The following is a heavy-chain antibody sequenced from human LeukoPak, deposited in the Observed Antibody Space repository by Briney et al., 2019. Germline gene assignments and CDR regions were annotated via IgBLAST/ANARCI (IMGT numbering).Heavy chain of an antibody. D-gene: IGHD3-10*01. CDR2: MHYSGNT. Sequence: PSETLSLTCTVSGGSINISDYYWGWIRQPPGKGLEWIGCMHYSGNTYYNPSLRSRVTISVDTSENQFSLKVRSVTAADTAVYYCARHKPTGSYPLELWGQGTLVTVSS. J-gene: IGHJ4*02. V-gene: IGHV4-39*01. CDR1: GGSINISDYY. CDR3: ARHKPTGSYPLEL.